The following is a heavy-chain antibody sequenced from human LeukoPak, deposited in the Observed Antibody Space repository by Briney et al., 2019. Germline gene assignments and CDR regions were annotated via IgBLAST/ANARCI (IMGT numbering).Heavy chain of an antibody. V-gene: IGHV3-66*01. CDR2: IYSGGST. CDR1: GFTVSSNY. D-gene: IGHD2-15*01. CDR3: ARGLVVVAAKGDAFDI. J-gene: IGHJ3*02. Sequence: GGSLRLSCAASGFTVSSNYMSWVRQAPGKGLEWVSVIYSGGSTYYADSVKGRFTISRDNSKNTLYLQMNSLRAEDTAVYYCARGLVVVAAKGDAFDIWGQGTMVTVSS.